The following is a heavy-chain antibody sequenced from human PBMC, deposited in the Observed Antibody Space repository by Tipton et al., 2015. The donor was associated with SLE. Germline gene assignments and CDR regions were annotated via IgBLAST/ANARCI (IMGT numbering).Heavy chain of an antibody. D-gene: IGHD3-22*01. Sequence: TLSLTCSVSGGSISFGSYYWSWLRQPPGKGLGWIGRIYRSGSTNYKPSLQSRVTISLDTSNNQFSLRLHSVTVADTAVYYCARGGLYETSAYSVGFDIWGQGTLVTVSP. CDR2: IYRSGST. CDR1: GGSISFGSYY. CDR3: ARGGLYETSAYSVGFDI. V-gene: IGHV4-61*02. J-gene: IGHJ3*02.